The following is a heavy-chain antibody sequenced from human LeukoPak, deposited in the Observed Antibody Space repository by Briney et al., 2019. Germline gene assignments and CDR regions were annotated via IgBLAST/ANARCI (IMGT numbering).Heavy chain of an antibody. CDR1: GFTVGSYG. Sequence: GGSLRLSRAASGFTVGSYGMHWVRQAPGKGLEWVAVLWYDGSNKYYADSVKGRFTISRDNSKDTLFLQMNSLRTEDTAVYYCARARHGILTGYYLHYWGQGTLVTVSS. CDR2: LWYDGSNK. J-gene: IGHJ4*02. V-gene: IGHV3-33*01. CDR3: ARARHGILTGYYLHY. D-gene: IGHD3-9*01.